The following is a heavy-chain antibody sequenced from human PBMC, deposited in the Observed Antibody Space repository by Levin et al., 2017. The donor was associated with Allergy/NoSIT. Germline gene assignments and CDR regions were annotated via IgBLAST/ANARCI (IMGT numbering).Heavy chain of an antibody. CDR1: GGSISSYY. D-gene: IGHD2-15*01. J-gene: IGHJ4*02. Sequence: ESLKISCTVSGGSISSYYWSWIRQPPGKGLEWIGYIYYSGSTNYNPSLKSRVTISVDTSKNQFSLKLSSVTAADTAVYYCAGPGYCSGGSCYYFDYWGQGTLVTVSS. CDR2: IYYSGST. V-gene: IGHV4-59*01. CDR3: AGPGYCSGGSCYYFDY.